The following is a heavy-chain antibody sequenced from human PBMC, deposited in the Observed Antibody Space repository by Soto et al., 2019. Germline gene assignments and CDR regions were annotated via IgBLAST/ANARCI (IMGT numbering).Heavy chain of an antibody. CDR2: INSDGSST. D-gene: IGHD6-13*01. V-gene: IGHV3-74*01. CDR3: AKDKAAAGKRWYNWFDP. CDR1: GFTFSSYW. Sequence: PGGSLRLSCAASGFTFSSYWMHWVRQAPGKGLVWVSRINSDGSSTSYADSVKGRFTISRDNAKNTLYLQMNSLRAEDTDVYYCAKDKAAAGKRWYNWFDPWGQGTLVTVSS. J-gene: IGHJ5*02.